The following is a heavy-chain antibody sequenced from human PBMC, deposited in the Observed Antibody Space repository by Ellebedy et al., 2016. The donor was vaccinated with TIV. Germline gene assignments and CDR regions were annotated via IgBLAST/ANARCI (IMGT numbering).Heavy chain of an antibody. V-gene: IGHV3-74*01. CDR3: ARRVAGKASFDY. CDR1: RVTFRSYW. D-gene: IGHD6-19*01. CDR2: INNDGSST. Sequence: GESLKISCAASRVTFRSYWMHWVRQAPGEGLVWVARINNDGSSTNYADSVKGRFTVSRDNAKNSLYLQMNSLRAEDTAVYYCARRVAGKASFDYWGQGTLVTVSS. J-gene: IGHJ4*02.